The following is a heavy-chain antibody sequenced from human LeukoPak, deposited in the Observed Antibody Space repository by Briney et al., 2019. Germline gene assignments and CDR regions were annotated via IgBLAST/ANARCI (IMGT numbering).Heavy chain of an antibody. CDR3: ASSWGPDY. Sequence: GGSLRLSCAASGFTFSSYSMNWVRQAPGKGLEWVSYISSSSTIYYADSVKGRFTISRDNAKNSLYLQMNSLRAEDTAVYYCASSWGPDYWGQGTLVTVSS. J-gene: IGHJ4*02. CDR2: ISSSSTI. D-gene: IGHD2-15*01. V-gene: IGHV3-48*01. CDR1: GFTFSSYS.